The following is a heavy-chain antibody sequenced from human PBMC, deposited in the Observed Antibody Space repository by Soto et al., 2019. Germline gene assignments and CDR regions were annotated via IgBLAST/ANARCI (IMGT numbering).Heavy chain of an antibody. CDR1: GYTFTRYG. CDR3: AREGSNYGDSYFDY. D-gene: IGHD4-17*01. Sequence: ASVKVSCKASGYTFTRYGISWVRQAPGQGLEWMGWISAYNGNTNYAQKLQGRVTMTTDTSTSTAYMELRSLRSDDTAVYYCAREGSNYGDSYFDYWGQGTLVTVSS. V-gene: IGHV1-18*01. CDR2: ISAYNGNT. J-gene: IGHJ4*02.